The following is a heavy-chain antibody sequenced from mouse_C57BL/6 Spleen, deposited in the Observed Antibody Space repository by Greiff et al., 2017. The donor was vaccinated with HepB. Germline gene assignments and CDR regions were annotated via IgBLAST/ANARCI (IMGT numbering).Heavy chain of an antibody. D-gene: IGHD2-4*01. CDR2: IWGGGST. J-gene: IGHJ3*01. CDR1: GFSLTSYG. Sequence: VQLVESGPGLVAPSQSLSITCTVSGFSLTSYGVDWVRQPPGKGLEWLGVIWGGGSTNYNSALMSRPSISKDNSKSQVFLKMNSLQTDDTAMYYCAKLSYYDYDGGAWFAYWGQGTLVTVSA. CDR3: AKLSYYDYDGGAWFAY. V-gene: IGHV2-9*01.